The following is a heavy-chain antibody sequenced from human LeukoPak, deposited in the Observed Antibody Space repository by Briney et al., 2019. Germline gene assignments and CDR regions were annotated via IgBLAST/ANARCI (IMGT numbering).Heavy chain of an antibody. J-gene: IGHJ4*02. D-gene: IGHD3-3*01. Sequence: GASVKVSCKASGYTFTGYYMHWVRQAPGQGLEWMGRINPNSGGTNYAQKFQGRVTMTRDTSISTAYMELSRLRSDDTAVCYCARITIFGVVRDYWGQGTLVTVSS. CDR2: INPNSGGT. CDR3: ARITIFGVVRDY. CDR1: GYTFTGYY. V-gene: IGHV1-2*06.